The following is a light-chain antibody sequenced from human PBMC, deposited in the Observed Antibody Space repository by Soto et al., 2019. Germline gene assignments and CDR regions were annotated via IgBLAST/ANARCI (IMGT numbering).Light chain of an antibody. CDR2: GTS. J-gene: IGKJ2*02. V-gene: IGKV3-20*01. CDR3: QQYGSSPCT. CDR1: LSVSSSY. Sequence: EIVLTQSPGTLSLSPGERATLSCRASLSVSSSYLAWYQQKVGQAPRLLIYGTSSRATGIPDRFSGSGSGTDFTLIISRLEPEDFAVYYCQQYGSSPCTFGQGTKLEIK.